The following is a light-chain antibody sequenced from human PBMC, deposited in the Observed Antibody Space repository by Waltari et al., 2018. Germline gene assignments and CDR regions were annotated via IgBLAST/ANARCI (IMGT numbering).Light chain of an antibody. J-gene: IGKJ3*01. V-gene: IGKV1-9*01. CDR1: QCISSY. CDR3: QHLNNYPFT. CDR2: AAS. Sequence: DIQLTQSPSFLSASVGERVTIPCRASQCISSYLAWYQQKPGKAPKLLIYAASILQSGVPSRFSGSGSGTEFTLTINSLQPEDFATYYCQHLNNYPFTFGPGTKVDIK.